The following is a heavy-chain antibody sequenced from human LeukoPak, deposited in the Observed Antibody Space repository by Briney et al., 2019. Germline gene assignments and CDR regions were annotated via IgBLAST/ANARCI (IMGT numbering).Heavy chain of an antibody. Sequence: PGGSLRLSCAASGFTFDDYGMTWVRQAPGKGLEWVSGINWNGGTTGYADSVRGRFTISRDNAKNSLYLQMNSLRAEDTALYYCARANFEGSGGAYYYYYFDVWGKGTTVTVSS. CDR1: GFTFDDYG. CDR2: INWNGGTT. CDR3: ARANFEGSGGAYYYYYFDV. D-gene: IGHD3-9*01. V-gene: IGHV3-20*04. J-gene: IGHJ6*03.